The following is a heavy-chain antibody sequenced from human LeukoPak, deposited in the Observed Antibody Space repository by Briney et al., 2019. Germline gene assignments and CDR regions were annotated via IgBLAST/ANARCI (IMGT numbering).Heavy chain of an antibody. CDR3: ARAIMGTENLDY. D-gene: IGHD5-18*01. J-gene: IGHJ4*02. CDR2: VSHDGSTK. V-gene: IGHV3-30*10. Sequence: GGSLRLSCAASGFSFSTYAMHWVRQAPGRGREWVAVVSHDGSTKYYTDCGRGRFTISRDNYKNTFFLQLNGLRPGDTAVYYCARAIMGTENLDYWGQGTLVTVSS. CDR1: GFSFSTYA.